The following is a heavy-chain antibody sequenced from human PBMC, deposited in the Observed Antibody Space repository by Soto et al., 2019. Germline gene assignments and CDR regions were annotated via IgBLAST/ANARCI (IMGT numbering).Heavy chain of an antibody. CDR3: ARGGTLVPAATDDYYFAY. V-gene: IGHV4-31*03. D-gene: IGHD2-2*01. Sequence: SETLSLTCTVSGGSISSGGYYWSWIRQHPGKGLEWIGYIYYSGSTYYNPSLKSRVTISVDTSKNQFSLKLSSVTAADTAVYYCARGGTLVPAATDDYYFAYWGQGTLVTVSS. CDR1: GGSISSGGYY. CDR2: IYYSGST. J-gene: IGHJ4*02.